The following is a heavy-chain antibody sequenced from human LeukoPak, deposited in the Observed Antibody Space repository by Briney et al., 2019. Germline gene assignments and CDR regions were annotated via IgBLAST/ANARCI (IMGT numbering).Heavy chain of an antibody. J-gene: IGHJ4*02. V-gene: IGHV3-49*04. CDR3: TRVAGSGTYYRAY. D-gene: IGHD3-10*01. Sequence: GGSLRLSCTTSGFTFGDFAMSWVRQAPGKGLDWVGFIRSKAYGATTEYAASVKGRFTISRDDSKSIAYLQMNSLETEDTAVYFCTRVAGSGTYYRAYLGQGTLVTVSS. CDR1: GFTFGDFA. CDR2: IRSKAYGATT.